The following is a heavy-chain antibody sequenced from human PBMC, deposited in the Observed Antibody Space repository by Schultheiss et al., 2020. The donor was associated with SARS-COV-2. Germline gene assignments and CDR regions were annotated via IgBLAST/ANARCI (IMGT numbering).Heavy chain of an antibody. CDR2: IGTAGDT. V-gene: IGHV3-13*04. J-gene: IGHJ6*02. Sequence: GGSLRLSCAASGFTFSSYDMHWVRQATGKGLEWVSAIGTAGDTYYQGSVKGRFTISRENAKNTLYLQMNSLRAEDTAVYYCARDRKNYYYYYGMDVWGQGTTVTVSS. CDR1: GFTFSSYD. CDR3: ARDRKNYYYYYGMDV.